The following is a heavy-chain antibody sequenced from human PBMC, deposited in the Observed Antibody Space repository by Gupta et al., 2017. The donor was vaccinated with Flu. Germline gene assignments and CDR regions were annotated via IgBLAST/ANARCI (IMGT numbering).Heavy chain of an antibody. Sequence: YGMNWVRQAAGKELEWVAMISYEGDTTSYVDSVKGRFTVSSDNSRAKLYLQMKSLKDDDTAVYDCAKAGTTGYFYMDVWGNGRTVIVSS. CDR2: ISYEGDTT. V-gene: IGHV3-33*05. CDR1: YG. D-gene: IGHD1-7*01. J-gene: IGHJ6*03. CDR3: AKAGTTGYFYMDV.